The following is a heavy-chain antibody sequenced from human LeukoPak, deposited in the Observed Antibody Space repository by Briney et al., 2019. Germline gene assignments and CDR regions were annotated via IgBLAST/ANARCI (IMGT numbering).Heavy chain of an antibody. J-gene: IGHJ5*02. CDR2: ISDSGGST. CDR3: VREIGWFDP. CDR1: GFTFSSYA. V-gene: IGHV3-23*01. Sequence: GGSLRLSCAASGFTFSSYAMSCVRQAPGKGLEWVAVISDSGGSTYYADSVKGRFTISRDNSKNTLYLQMNSLTAEDTAVYYCVREIGWFDPWGQGTLLTVSS.